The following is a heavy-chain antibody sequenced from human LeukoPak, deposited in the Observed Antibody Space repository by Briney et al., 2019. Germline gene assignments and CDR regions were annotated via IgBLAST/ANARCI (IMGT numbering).Heavy chain of an antibody. J-gene: IGHJ6*03. CDR2: MNPNSGNT. V-gene: IGHV1-8*01. CDR1: GYTFTSYG. Sequence: GASVKVSCKASGYTFTSYGINWVRQATGQGLEWMGWMNPNSGNTGYAQKFQGRVTMTRNTSISTAYMELRSLRSEDTAVYYCARAGGSYSYYYYMDVWGKGTTVTVSS. D-gene: IGHD1-26*01. CDR3: ARAGGSYSYYYYMDV.